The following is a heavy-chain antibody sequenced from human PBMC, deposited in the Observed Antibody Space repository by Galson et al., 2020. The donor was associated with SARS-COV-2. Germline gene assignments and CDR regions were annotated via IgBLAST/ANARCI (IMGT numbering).Heavy chain of an antibody. Sequence: ASVKVSCKASGYTFTSYDINWVRQATGQGLEWTGWMNPNSGNTGYAQKFQGRVTMTRNTSISTAYMELSSLRSEDTAVYYCARGRRVTIFGVVETYYYYMDVWGKGTTVTVSS. D-gene: IGHD3-3*01. V-gene: IGHV1-8*01. CDR3: ARGRRVTIFGVVETYYYYMDV. CDR1: GYTFTSYD. CDR2: MNPNSGNT. J-gene: IGHJ6*03.